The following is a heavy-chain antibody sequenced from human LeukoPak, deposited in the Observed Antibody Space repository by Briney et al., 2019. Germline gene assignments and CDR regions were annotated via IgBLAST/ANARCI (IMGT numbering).Heavy chain of an antibody. CDR3: ARGDSSSGWYRFDY. J-gene: IGHJ4*02. D-gene: IGHD6-19*01. V-gene: IGHV6-1*01. Sequence: KASQTLSLTCAISGDSVSTNTAAWSWIRQSPSRGLEWLGRTYYRSRWYNDYAVSVKSRITINPDTSRNQFSLQLNSVTPEDTAVYYCARGDSSSGWYRFDYWGQGTLVTVSS. CDR1: GDSVSTNTAA. CDR2: TYYRSRWYN.